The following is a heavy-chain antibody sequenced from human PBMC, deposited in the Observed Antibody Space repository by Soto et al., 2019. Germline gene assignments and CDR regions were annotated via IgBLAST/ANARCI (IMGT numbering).Heavy chain of an antibody. CDR1: GFTFSNYV. D-gene: IGHD5-12*01. J-gene: IGHJ4*02. Sequence: EVQLLDSGGGLVQPGGSLRLSCAASGFTFSNYVMNWVRQAPGKGLDWVSAISASGGSTYYADSVKGRFTISRDNSKNPLYLQMSSLRAEDTAVYYCAKGPLGGGYDLAYWGQGTLVTVSS. CDR3: AKGPLGGGYDLAY. V-gene: IGHV3-23*01. CDR2: ISASGGST.